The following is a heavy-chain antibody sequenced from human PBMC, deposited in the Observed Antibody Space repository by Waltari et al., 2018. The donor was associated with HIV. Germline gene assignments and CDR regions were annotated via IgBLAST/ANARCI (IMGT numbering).Heavy chain of an antibody. Sequence: EVRLVESGGGLVQPGGSLRLPCAASGFDFGSYGVRWVRQAPGRGREWIGLITGSGGTAYVGSVKGRLTISRDKAGNTLYLQMATLTADDTALYYCARESEHWGQGTRVIVS. V-gene: IGHV3-23*04. D-gene: IGHD3-3*01. CDR3: ARESEH. J-gene: IGHJ1*01. CDR1: GFDFGSYG. CDR2: ITGSGGTA.